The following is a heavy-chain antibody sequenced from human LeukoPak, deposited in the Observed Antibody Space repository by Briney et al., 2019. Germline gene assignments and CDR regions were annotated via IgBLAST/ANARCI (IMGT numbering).Heavy chain of an antibody. V-gene: IGHV1-69*04. CDR2: IIPILGIA. CDR1: RGTFSSYT. CDR3: AREKRTGTTLDNWFDP. Sequence: SVKVSCKASRGTFSSYTISWVRQAPGQGLEWMGRIIPILGIANYAQKFQGRVTITADKSTSTAYMELSSLRSEDTAVYYCAREKRTGTTLDNWFDPWGQGTLVTVSS. J-gene: IGHJ5*02. D-gene: IGHD1-7*01.